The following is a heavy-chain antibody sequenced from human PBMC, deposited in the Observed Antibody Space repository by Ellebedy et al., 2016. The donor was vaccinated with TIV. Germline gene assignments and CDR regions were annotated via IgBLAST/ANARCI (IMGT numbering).Heavy chain of an antibody. V-gene: IGHV4-4*07. CDR2: IYTSGST. D-gene: IGHD5-12*01. Sequence: SETLSLXXTVSGGSISSYYWSWIRQPAGKGLEWIGRIYTSGSTNYNPSLKSRVTMSVDTSKNQFSLKLSSVTAADTAVYYCARGKPYSGYDYRYYYGMDVWGQGTTVTVSS. J-gene: IGHJ6*02. CDR1: GGSISSYY. CDR3: ARGKPYSGYDYRYYYGMDV.